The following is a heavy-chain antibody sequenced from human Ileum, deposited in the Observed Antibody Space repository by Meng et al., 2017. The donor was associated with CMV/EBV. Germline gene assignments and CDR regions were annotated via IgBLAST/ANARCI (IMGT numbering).Heavy chain of an antibody. D-gene: IGHD6-13*01. Sequence: SGRSFTACYWTCIRQTTEKGLECIREGDDGESSNYDPSLRNRVTISGDTSKKQFSLKLTYVTAAETAKYDCTRGRRMYSSSWLPFDYWGQGTLVTVSS. V-gene: IGHV4-34*01. CDR1: GRSFTACY. CDR3: TRGRRMYSSSWLPFDY. CDR2: GDDGESS. J-gene: IGHJ4*02.